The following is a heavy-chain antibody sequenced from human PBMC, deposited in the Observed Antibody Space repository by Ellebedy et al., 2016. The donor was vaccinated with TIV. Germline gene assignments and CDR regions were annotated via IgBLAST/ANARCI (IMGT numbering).Heavy chain of an antibody. CDR3: ARDGSGDFWSGYYTVDFDY. CDR2: INAGNGNT. V-gene: IGHV1-3*01. CDR1: GYTFTSYA. D-gene: IGHD3-3*01. Sequence: ASVKVSCKASGYTFTSYAMHWVRQAPGQRLEWMGWINAGNGNTKYSQKFQGRVTITRDTSASTAYMELSSLRSEDTAVYYCARDGSGDFWSGYYTVDFDYWGQGTLVTVSS. J-gene: IGHJ4*02.